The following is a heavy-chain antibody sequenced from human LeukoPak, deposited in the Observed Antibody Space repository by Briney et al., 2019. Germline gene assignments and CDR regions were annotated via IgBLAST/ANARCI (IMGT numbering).Heavy chain of an antibody. CDR2: ISYDGNNR. V-gene: IGHV3-30-3*01. Sequence: GSLRLSCAASGFTFSDFAIHWVRQAPGEGLEWVAVISYDGNNRYFADSVKGRFTISRDNFKNTLYLQMNSLRTEDTAVYYCARAEPRGSVWYPYWGQGTLVTVSS. CDR3: ARAEPRGSVWYPY. J-gene: IGHJ4*02. CDR1: GFTFSDFA. D-gene: IGHD6-13*01.